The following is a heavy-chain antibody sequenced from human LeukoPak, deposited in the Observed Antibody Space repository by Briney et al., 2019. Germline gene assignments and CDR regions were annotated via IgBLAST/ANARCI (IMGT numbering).Heavy chain of an antibody. CDR1: CGSISSRNW. D-gene: IGHD2-2*01. Sequence: PSAPLSLSCAVCCGSISSRNWWSRVRQRPGKGLEWIGEIYHSASTNHSPSLKNRVTISVDTSKNQFSLRLSSVTAAYTALYYCARRGTHISPAGFGQVRSSFWFDPWGQGTLVTVSS. CDR2: IYHSAST. J-gene: IGHJ5*02. CDR3: ARRGTHISPAGFGQVRSSFWFDP. V-gene: IGHV4-4*02.